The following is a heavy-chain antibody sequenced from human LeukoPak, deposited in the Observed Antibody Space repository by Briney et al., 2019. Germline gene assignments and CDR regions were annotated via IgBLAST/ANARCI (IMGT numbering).Heavy chain of an antibody. Sequence: QRGGSLRLSCAASGFTFSSYDMHWVRQATGKGLEWVSAIGTAGDTYYPGSVKGRFTISRENAKNSLYLQMNSLRAGDTAVYYCARDGRLYGMDVWGQGTTVTVSS. D-gene: IGHD2-15*01. CDR3: ARDGRLYGMDV. CDR2: IGTAGDT. J-gene: IGHJ6*02. CDR1: GFTFSSYD. V-gene: IGHV3-13*01.